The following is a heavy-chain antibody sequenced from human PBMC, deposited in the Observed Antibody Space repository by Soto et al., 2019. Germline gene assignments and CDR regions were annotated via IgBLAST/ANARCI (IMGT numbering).Heavy chain of an antibody. D-gene: IGHD5-18*01. CDR2: ISAYNGNT. CDR3: ASTSTAMATRGGYFDD. CDR1: GYTFTSYG. Sequence: QVQLVQSGAEVKKPGASVKVSCKASGYTFTSYGISWVRQAPGQGLEWMGWISAYNGNTNYAQKLQGRVTMTTDTXTXXAYMELRSLRSDDTAVYYCASTSTAMATRGGYFDDWGQGTLVTVSS. J-gene: IGHJ4*02. V-gene: IGHV1-18*01.